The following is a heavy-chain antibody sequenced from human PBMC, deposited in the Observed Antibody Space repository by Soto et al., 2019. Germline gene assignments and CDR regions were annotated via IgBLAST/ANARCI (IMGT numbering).Heavy chain of an antibody. V-gene: IGHV3-23*04. CDR1: GFTFSSYA. CDR3: ARRSSGWYFDY. J-gene: IGHJ4*02. Sequence: EVQLVESGGGLVQPGGSLRLSCAASGFTFSSYAMSWVRQAPGKGLEWVSAISGSGGSTYYADSVKGRFTISGDNHKKTLQLQMNGMRAEDTAVYYCARRSSGWYFDYLRQVTLVTVSS. CDR2: ISGSGGST. D-gene: IGHD6-19*01.